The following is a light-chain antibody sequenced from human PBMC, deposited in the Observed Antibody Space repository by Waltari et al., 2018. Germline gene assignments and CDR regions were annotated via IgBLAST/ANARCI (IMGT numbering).Light chain of an antibody. J-gene: IGKJ1*01. Sequence: DIRLTQSPSPVSASVGARVTITCRASQDIRTWLAWYQQKPGKAPRLLIYHASGLQSGVPSRFSGSGSGTDFTLTISTLQPEDFATYSCQQSGTFPPTFGPGTKVEI. CDR2: HAS. CDR1: QDIRTW. V-gene: IGKV1-12*01. CDR3: QQSGTFPPT.